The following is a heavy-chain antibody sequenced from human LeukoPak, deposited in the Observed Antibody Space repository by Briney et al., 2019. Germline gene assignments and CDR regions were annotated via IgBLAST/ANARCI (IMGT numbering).Heavy chain of an antibody. D-gene: IGHD3-22*01. CDR3: AHRMEGDPPGDDSSGYRCAFDI. CDR2: IYWNDDK. J-gene: IGHJ3*02. V-gene: IGHV2-5*01. CDR1: GFSLSTSGVG. Sequence: SGPTLVKPTQTLTLTCTFSGFSLSTSGVGVGWIRQPPGKALEWLALIYWNDDKRYSPSLKSRLTITKDPSKNQVVLTMTNMDPVDTATYYCAHRMEGDPPGDDSSGYRCAFDIWGQGTMVTVSS.